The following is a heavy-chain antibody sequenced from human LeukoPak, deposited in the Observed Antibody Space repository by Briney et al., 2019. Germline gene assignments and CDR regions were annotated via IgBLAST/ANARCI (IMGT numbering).Heavy chain of an antibody. CDR3: ARSELGYYYHYMDV. CDR1: GFSFSTYW. Sequence: QSGGSLRLSCAASGFSFSTYWMSWVRQAPGKGLEWVANIKQDGNEKYYADSVKGRFTISRDNAKNTLFLQINSLRAEDTAVYYCARSELGYYYHYMDVWGKGTTVTVSS. V-gene: IGHV3-7*01. J-gene: IGHJ6*03. D-gene: IGHD7-27*01. CDR2: IKQDGNEK.